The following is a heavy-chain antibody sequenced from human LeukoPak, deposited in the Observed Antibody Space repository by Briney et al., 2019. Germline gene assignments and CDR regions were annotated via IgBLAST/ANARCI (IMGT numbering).Heavy chain of an antibody. CDR1: GFTFSRYS. D-gene: IGHD6-13*01. CDR2: ISSSSSSI. CDR3: ARTATDTGEFDY. Sequence: GGSLRLSCAASGFTFSRYSMNWVRQAPGKGLECVSSISSSSSSIYFADSVKGRFTISRDDAKNSLYLQKNSLRAEDTAVYYCARTATDTGEFDYWGQGTLVAVSS. V-gene: IGHV3-21*01. J-gene: IGHJ4*02.